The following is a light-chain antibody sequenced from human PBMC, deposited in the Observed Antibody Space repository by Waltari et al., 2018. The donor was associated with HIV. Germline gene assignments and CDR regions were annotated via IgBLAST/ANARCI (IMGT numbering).Light chain of an antibody. CDR3: TSYTTINTYV. V-gene: IGLV2-14*03. Sequence: QSALTQPASVSGSPGQSLTISCTGTSSDVGGYNHVSWYQQHPAKAPKVIIYDVSNRPSGVSNSFSGSKSGNTASLTISGLQAEDEADYYCTSYTTINTYVFGTGTKVTVL. J-gene: IGLJ1*01. CDR1: SSDVGGYNH. CDR2: DVS.